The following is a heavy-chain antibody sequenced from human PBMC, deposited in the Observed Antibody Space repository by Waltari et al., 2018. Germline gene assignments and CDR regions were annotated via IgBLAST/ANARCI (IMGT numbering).Heavy chain of an antibody. V-gene: IGHV4-30-2*01. Sequence: QLQLQESGSGLVKPSQTLSLTCAVSGGSISSGGYSWSWIRQPPGKGLEWIGYIYHSGSTYYNPSLKSRVTISVDRSKNQFSLKLSSVTAADTAVYYCAHETRASYSYGYGHWGQGTLVTVSS. CDR2: IYHSGST. CDR1: GGSISSGGYS. J-gene: IGHJ4*02. CDR3: AHETRASYSYGYGH. D-gene: IGHD5-18*01.